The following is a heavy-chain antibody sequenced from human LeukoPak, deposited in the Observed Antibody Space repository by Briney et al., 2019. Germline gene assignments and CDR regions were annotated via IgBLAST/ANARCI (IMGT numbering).Heavy chain of an antibody. CDR3: ARLTGGGSYWGYFDY. D-gene: IGHD1-26*01. J-gene: IGHJ4*02. Sequence: PSETLSLTCTVSGASIPSSYYWSWIRQPPGKALECIGYISASGNTNYNPSLKSRVTISVDTSKSQFSLNLSSVTAADTAIYYCARLTGGGSYWGYFDYWGQGNLVTVSS. CDR2: ISASGNT. V-gene: IGHV4-4*09. CDR1: GASIPSSYY.